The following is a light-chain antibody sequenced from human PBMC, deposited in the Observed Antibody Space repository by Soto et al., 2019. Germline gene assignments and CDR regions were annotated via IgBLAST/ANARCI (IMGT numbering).Light chain of an antibody. V-gene: IGKV3-20*01. J-gene: IGKJ2*02. CDR1: ESVTSSS. Sequence: EIVLTQSPGTLSLSPGERATLSCRASESVTSSSLAWYQQKLGQAPRLLMYGVSIRATGIPDRFRGSGSGTDFTLTISRLDPEDFAVYYCQQYARSPSTFGQGTNLE. CDR3: QQYARSPST. CDR2: GVS.